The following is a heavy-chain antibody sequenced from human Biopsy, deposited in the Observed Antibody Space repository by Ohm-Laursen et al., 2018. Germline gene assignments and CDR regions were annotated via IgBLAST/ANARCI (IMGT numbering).Heavy chain of an antibody. D-gene: IGHD6-13*01. CDR1: GFSLSARGMC. CDR3: ACTPILIVSAGLVYRHRRHLQGMDV. Sequence: TQTLTLTGSFSGFSLSARGMCVSWIRQAPGKALEWLARVDWDDYKDYSASLQTKLSISKDTSNDQVVLTVNNVDPADTATYYCACTPILIVSAGLVYRHRRHLQGMDVWGQGIAVAVS. V-gene: IGHV2-70*11. CDR2: VDWDDYK. J-gene: IGHJ6*02.